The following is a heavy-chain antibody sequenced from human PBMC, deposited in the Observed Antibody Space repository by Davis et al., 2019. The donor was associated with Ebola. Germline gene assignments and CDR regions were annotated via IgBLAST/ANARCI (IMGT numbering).Heavy chain of an antibody. D-gene: IGHD1-14*01. Sequence: GGSLRLSCVASGFNFSSVVMQWVRQAPGKGLQWVAIISSDGNKKFHAESVEGRFTISRDNSKNPLYLVMDTLRPEDSAVYFCASRKDDFDYWGQGTLVTVSS. CDR2: ISSDGNKK. V-gene: IGHV3-30*04. CDR1: GFNFSSVV. J-gene: IGHJ4*02. CDR3: ASRKDDFDY.